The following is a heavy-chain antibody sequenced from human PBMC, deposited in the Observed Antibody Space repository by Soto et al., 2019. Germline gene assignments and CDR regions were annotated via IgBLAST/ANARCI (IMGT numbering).Heavy chain of an antibody. CDR3: ARDVLQLWSFDYYYGMDV. D-gene: IGHD5-18*01. CDR1: GYSFTSYG. CDR2: ISAYNGNT. V-gene: IGHV1-18*01. J-gene: IGHJ6*02. Sequence: GASLKISCKGSGYSFTSYGISWVRQAPGQGLEWMGWISAYNGNTNYAQKLQGRVTMTTDTSTSTAYMELRSLRSDDTAVYYCARDVLQLWSFDYYYGMDVWGQGTTVTVSS.